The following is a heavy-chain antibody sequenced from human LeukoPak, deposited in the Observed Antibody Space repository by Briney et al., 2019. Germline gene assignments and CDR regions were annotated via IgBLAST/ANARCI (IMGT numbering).Heavy chain of an antibody. CDR3: VRDGEGAGISVNYWFDP. Sequence: ASVKVSCKASGYSFTSNYIHWVRQAPGQGLEWMGMIYPRDGSTSYAQRFQDRVTMTRDTSTSTAYMELRGLRSEDTAVYYCVRDGEGAGISVNYWFDPWGQGTLVTVSS. J-gene: IGHJ5*02. V-gene: IGHV1-46*01. CDR1: GYSFTSNY. CDR2: IYPRDGST. D-gene: IGHD6-13*01.